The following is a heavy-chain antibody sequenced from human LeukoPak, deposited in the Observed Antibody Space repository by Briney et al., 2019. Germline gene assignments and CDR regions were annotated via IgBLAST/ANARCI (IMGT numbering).Heavy chain of an antibody. CDR2: INPSGGST. Sequence: ASVKASCKASGYTFTSYYMHWVRQAPGQGLEWMGIINPSGGSTSYAQKFQGRVTMTRDTSTSTVYMELSSLRSEDTAVYYCARDRNIVVVKTLYYFDYWGQGTLVTVSS. D-gene: IGHD2-21*01. CDR3: ARDRNIVVVKTLYYFDY. CDR1: GYTFTSYY. J-gene: IGHJ4*02. V-gene: IGHV1-46*01.